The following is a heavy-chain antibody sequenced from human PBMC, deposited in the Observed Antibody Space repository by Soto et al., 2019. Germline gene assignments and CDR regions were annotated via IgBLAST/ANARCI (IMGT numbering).Heavy chain of an antibody. CDR3: ARDRRILEWAGGYGMDV. J-gene: IGHJ6*01. D-gene: IGHD3-3*01. CDR1: GGSISSGGYY. Sequence: QVQLQESGPGLVKPSQTLSLTCTVSGGSISSGGYYWSWIRQHPGKGLEWVGYIYYSGSTYYNPYLKSRVTISVDTSKNQFSLKLSSVTAADTAVYYCARDRRILEWAGGYGMDVWGQGTTVTVSS. V-gene: IGHV4-31*03. CDR2: IYYSGST.